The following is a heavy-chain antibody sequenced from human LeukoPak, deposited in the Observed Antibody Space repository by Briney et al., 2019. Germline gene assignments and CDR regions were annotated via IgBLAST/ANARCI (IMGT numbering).Heavy chain of an antibody. CDR2: VETSFTT. J-gene: IGHJ6*02. Sequence: GGSLRLSCAGSGFTFSSSAMAWVRQAPGKGLEWVSAVETSFTTYYADSVKGRFTISRDNAKNSLYLQMNSLRAEDTAVYYCARDRWAILTGSENYYFYGMDVWGQGTTVTVSS. CDR3: ARDRWAILTGSENYYFYGMDV. CDR1: GFTFSSSA. V-gene: IGHV3-69-1*01. D-gene: IGHD3-9*01.